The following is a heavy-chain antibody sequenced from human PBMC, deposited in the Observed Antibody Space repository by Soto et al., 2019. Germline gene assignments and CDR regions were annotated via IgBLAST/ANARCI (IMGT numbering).Heavy chain of an antibody. J-gene: IGHJ4*02. D-gene: IGHD3-22*01. CDR1: GGSISSYY. CDR2: IYYSGST. CDR3: ARHYDSSGYYYNFDY. Sequence: SETLSLTYTVSGGSISSYYWSWIRQPPGKGLEWIGYIYYSGSTNYNPSLKSRVTISVDTSKNQFSLKLSSVTAADTAVYYCARHYDSSGYYYNFDYWGQGTLVTVSS. V-gene: IGHV4-59*08.